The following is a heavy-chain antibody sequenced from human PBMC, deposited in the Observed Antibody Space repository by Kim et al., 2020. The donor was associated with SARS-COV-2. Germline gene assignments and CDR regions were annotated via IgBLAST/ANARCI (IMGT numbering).Heavy chain of an antibody. CDR1: GFTFSSYA. D-gene: IGHD3-10*01. Sequence: GGSLRLSCAASGFTFSSYAMSWVRQAPGKGLEWVSVIYSGGSSTYYADSVKGRFTISRDNSKNTLYLQMNSLRAEDTAVYYCAKFRSGVGDYWGQGTLVTVSS. V-gene: IGHV3-23*03. CDR3: AKFRSGVGDY. CDR2: IYSGGSST. J-gene: IGHJ4*02.